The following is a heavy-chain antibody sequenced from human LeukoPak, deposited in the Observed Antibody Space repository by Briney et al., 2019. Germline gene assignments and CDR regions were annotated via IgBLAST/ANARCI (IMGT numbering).Heavy chain of an antibody. D-gene: IGHD3-3*01. CDR2: INHSGST. CDR1: GGSFSGYY. Sequence: SETLSLTCAVYGGSFSGYYWSWIRLPPGKGLEWIGEINHSGSTYYNPSLKSRVTISVDTSKNQFSLKLSSVTAADTAVYYCASSPSGPLDYWGQGTLVTVSS. CDR3: ASSPSGPLDY. V-gene: IGHV4-34*01. J-gene: IGHJ4*02.